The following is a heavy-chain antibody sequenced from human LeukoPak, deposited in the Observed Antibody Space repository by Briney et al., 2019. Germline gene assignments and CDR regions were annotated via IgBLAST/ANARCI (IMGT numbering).Heavy chain of an antibody. V-gene: IGHV1-46*01. CDR2: INPSGGST. CDR3: ARAPTYYYDSSGYSPDY. D-gene: IGHD3-22*01. Sequence: ASVKVSCKASGYTFTSYYMHWARQAPGQGLEWMGIINPSGGSTSYAQKFQGRVTMTRDTSTSTVYMELSSLRSEDTAVYYCARAPTYYYDSSGYSPDYWGQGTLVTVSS. CDR1: GYTFTSYY. J-gene: IGHJ4*02.